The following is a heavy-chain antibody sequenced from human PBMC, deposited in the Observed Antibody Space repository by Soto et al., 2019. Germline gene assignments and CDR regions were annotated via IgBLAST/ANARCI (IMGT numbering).Heavy chain of an antibody. D-gene: IGHD6-19*01. CDR2: IYYSGST. J-gene: IGHJ6*02. V-gene: IGHV4-59*01. CDR3: ARDGSSGWTGYYYGMDV. Sequence: QVQLQESGPGLVKPSETLSLTCTVSGGSISSYYWSWIRQPPGKGLEWIGYIYYSGSTNYNPSLKSRVPISVDTSKNQFSLKLSSVTAADTAVYYCARDGSSGWTGYYYGMDVWGQGTTVTVSS. CDR1: GGSISSYY.